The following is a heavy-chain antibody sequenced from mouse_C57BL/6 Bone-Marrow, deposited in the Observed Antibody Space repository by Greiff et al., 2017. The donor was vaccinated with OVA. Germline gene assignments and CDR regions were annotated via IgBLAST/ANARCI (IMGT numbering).Heavy chain of an antibody. CDR1: GYTFTSYW. D-gene: IGHD1-1*01. J-gene: IGHJ4*01. V-gene: IGHV1-55*01. CDR2: IYPGSGST. Sequence: QVQLQQSGAELVKPGASVKMSCKASGYTFTSYWITWVKQRPGQGLEWIGDIYPGSGSTNYNEKFKSKATLTVDTSSSTAYMQLSSLTSEDSAVYYCGPYGSSYGYAMDYWGQGTSVTVSS. CDR3: GPYGSSYGYAMDY.